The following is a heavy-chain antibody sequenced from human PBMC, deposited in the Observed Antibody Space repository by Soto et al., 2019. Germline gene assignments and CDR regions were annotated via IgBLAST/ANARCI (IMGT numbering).Heavy chain of an antibody. J-gene: IGHJ4*02. CDR3: VSSMPFGY. CDR2: IKEDGSEK. Sequence: GSLRLSCAASGFTFNTYWMSWVRQAPGKGLEWVANIKEDGSEKYYVDSVRGRFTISRDNAKNSLYLEMNSLRAEDTAVYYCVSSMPFGYWGQGTPVTVPS. D-gene: IGHD2-2*01. CDR1: GFTFNTYW. V-gene: IGHV3-7*01.